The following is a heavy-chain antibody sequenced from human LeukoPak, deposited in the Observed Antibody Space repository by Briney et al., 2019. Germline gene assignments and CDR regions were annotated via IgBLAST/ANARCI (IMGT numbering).Heavy chain of an antibody. D-gene: IGHD3-10*01. V-gene: IGHV3-23*01. CDR3: AKVDTYYYGSGSYYDWFDP. Sequence: GGSLRLSCAASGFTFSSFGMSWVRQAPGKGLEWVSAISGSGGSTYYADSVKGRFTISRDNSKNTLYLQMNSLRAEDTAVYYCAKVDTYYYGSGSYYDWFDPWGQGTLVTVSS. J-gene: IGHJ5*02. CDR1: GFTFSSFG. CDR2: ISGSGGST.